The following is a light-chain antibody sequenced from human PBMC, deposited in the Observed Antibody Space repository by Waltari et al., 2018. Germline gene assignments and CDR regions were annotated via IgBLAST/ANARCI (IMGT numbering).Light chain of an antibody. V-gene: IGKV3-15*01. CDR3: QQYNNWPRGT. CDR2: GAS. Sequence: EIVMTQSPATLSVSPGERATLSCRASQSVSSNLAWYQQKPGQAPRLLIYGASTRATGIPARVSGSGSGTEFTLTISSLQSEDFAVYYCQQYNNWPRGTCGQGTRLEIK. J-gene: IGKJ5*01. CDR1: QSVSSN.